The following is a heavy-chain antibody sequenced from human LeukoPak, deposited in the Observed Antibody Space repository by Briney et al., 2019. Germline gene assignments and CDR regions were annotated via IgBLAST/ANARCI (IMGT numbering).Heavy chain of an antibody. CDR3: ARQEAASGAGYFLL. CDR2: IYAGDSDT. D-gene: IGHD2-15*01. V-gene: IGHV5-51*01. CDR1: AYGFTTYW. J-gene: IGHJ1*01. Sequence: GQSLKISCKGSAYGFTTYWIGCVRQIPGKGLEWMGIIYAGDSDTRYSPSFQGQVTISADQSISTAYLQLSSLRASDTAIYYCARQEAASGAGYFLLWGQGTLVTVSS.